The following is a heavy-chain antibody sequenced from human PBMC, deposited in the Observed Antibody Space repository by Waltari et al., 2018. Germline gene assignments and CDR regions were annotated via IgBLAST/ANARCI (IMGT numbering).Heavy chain of an antibody. CDR1: GFTFSSYA. J-gene: IGHJ4*02. D-gene: IGHD6-19*01. Sequence: EVQLLESGGGLVQPGGSLRLSCAASGFTFSSYAMSWVRQSPGKGLEWVSAISGSGGSTYYADSVKGRFTISRDNSKNTLYLQMNSLRAEDTAVYYCAKALNSSGWYRVAIGYWGQGTLVTVSS. V-gene: IGHV3-23*01. CDR2: ISGSGGST. CDR3: AKALNSSGWYRVAIGY.